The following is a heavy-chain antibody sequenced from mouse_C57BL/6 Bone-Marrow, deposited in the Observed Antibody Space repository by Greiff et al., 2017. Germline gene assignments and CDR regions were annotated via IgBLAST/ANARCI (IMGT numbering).Heavy chain of an antibody. CDR2: IYPRSGNT. V-gene: IGHV1-81*01. CDR3: AREDYDWAY. Sequence: QVQLQQSGAELARPGASVKLSCKASGYTFTSYGISWVKQRTGQGLEWIGEIYPRSGNTYYNEKFKGKATLTADKSSSAAYMELRSLTSEDSAVYFCAREDYDWAYWGQETLGTVSA. D-gene: IGHD2-4*01. CDR1: GYTFTSYG. J-gene: IGHJ3*01.